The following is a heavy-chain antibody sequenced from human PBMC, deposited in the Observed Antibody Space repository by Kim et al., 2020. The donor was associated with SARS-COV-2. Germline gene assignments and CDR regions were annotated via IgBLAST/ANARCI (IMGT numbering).Heavy chain of an antibody. D-gene: IGHD3-10*01. V-gene: IGHV1-69*13. CDR2: IIPIFGTA. CDR1: GGTFSSYA. CDR3: ARGQVWFGELLGII. J-gene: IGHJ4*02. Sequence: SVKVSCKAXGGTFSSYAISWGRQAPGQGLEWMGGIIPIFGTANYAQKFQGRVTITADESTSTAYMELSSLRSEDTAVYYCARGQVWFGELLGIIWGQGTLVTVSS.